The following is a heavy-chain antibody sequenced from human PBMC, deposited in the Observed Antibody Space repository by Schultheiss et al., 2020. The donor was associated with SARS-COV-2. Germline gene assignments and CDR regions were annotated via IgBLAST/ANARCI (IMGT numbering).Heavy chain of an antibody. CDR2: IYSGGST. CDR1: GFTFSSYA. CDR3: ANRAQIGEPGTFDY. D-gene: IGHD1-14*01. J-gene: IGHJ4*02. V-gene: IGHV3-66*01. Sequence: GGSLRLSCAASGFTFSSYAMSWVRQAPGKGLEWVSVIYSGGSTYYADSVKGRFTISRDNSKNTLYLQMNSLRAEDTAVYYCANRAQIGEPGTFDYWGQGTLVTVSS.